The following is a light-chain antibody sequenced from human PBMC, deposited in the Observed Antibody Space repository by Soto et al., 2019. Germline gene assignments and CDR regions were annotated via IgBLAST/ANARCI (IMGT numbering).Light chain of an antibody. CDR3: SSYTTSNTRQIV. Sequence: QSALTQPASVSGSPGQSITISCTGTSSDVGGYNYVSWYQHHPGKAPKLMIYDVSNRPSGVSNRFSGSKSDNTASLTISGLQHEDGADYYCSSYTTSNTRQIVFGTGTKLTVL. CDR1: SSDVGGYNY. CDR2: DVS. V-gene: IGLV2-14*03. J-gene: IGLJ1*01.